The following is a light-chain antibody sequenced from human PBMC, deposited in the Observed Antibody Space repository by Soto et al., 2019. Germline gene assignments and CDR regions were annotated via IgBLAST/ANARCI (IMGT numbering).Light chain of an antibody. V-gene: IGKV3-20*01. Sequence: EIVLTQSPGTLSLSPGERATLSCRASQSVSSSYLAWYQQKPGQAPRLLIYGASSRATGIPDRFSGIGSGTDFTLIISSLVPEDFAVYYCQLYGTSSITFGQGTRLEIQ. CDR3: QLYGTSSIT. CDR2: GAS. J-gene: IGKJ5*01. CDR1: QSVSSSY.